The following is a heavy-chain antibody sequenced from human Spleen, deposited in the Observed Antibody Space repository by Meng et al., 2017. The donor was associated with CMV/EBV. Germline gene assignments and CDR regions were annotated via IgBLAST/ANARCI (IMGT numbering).Heavy chain of an antibody. CDR3: ARTYSRNWAFDF. Sequence: SETLSLTCTVSGGSISSYDWSWIRQPPGKGLEWIGYIYYSGRPNYNPTLKSRVTTSVDTSKNQFSLRLRSVTAADTAVYYCARTYSRNWAFDFWGQGTLVTVSS. CDR1: GGSISSYD. D-gene: IGHD6-13*01. J-gene: IGHJ4*02. CDR2: IYYSGRP. V-gene: IGHV4-59*01.